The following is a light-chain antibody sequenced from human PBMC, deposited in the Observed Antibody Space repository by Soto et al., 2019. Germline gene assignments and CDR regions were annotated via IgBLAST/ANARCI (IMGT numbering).Light chain of an antibody. J-gene: IGLJ3*02. V-gene: IGLV4-69*01. Sequence: QLVLTQSPSASASLGASVKLTCTLSSGHSSYAIAWHQQQPEKGPRYLMKLNSDGSHSKGDGIPDRFSGSSSGAERYLTISRLRSEDEADYYCQTWGTGPRGVFGGGTKLTVL. CDR1: SGHSSYA. CDR3: QTWGTGPRGV. CDR2: LNSDGSH.